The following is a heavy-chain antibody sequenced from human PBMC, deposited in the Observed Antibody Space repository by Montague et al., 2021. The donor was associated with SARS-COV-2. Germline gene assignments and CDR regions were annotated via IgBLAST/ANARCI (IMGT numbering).Heavy chain of an antibody. CDR3: ARDVGKGFSGSETEWGFDY. Sequence: SETLSLTCTVSGGSISSRNYFWGWIRQPPGKGLEWIGSIYFGGGTYYXXXVERRVTISVDTSKNQFSLKLTSVTAADTAVYWRARDVGKGFSGSETEWGFDYWGQGTLVTVSS. J-gene: IGHJ4*02. CDR1: GGSISSRNYF. V-gene: IGHV4-39*07. CDR2: IYFGGGT. D-gene: IGHD3-10*01.